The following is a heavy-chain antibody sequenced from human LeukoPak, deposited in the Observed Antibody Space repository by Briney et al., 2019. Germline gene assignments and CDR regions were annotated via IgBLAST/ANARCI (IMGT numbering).Heavy chain of an antibody. CDR1: GFTFSSYG. J-gene: IGHJ4*02. V-gene: IGHV3-21*01. Sequence: GGSLRLSCAASGFTFSSYGMSWVRQAPGKGLEWVSSISSSSSYIYYADSLKGRFTISRDNAKNSLYLQMNSLRAEDTAVYYCAGDLYGDYPFDSWGQGTLVTVSS. CDR2: ISSSSSYI. D-gene: IGHD4-17*01. CDR3: AGDLYGDYPFDS.